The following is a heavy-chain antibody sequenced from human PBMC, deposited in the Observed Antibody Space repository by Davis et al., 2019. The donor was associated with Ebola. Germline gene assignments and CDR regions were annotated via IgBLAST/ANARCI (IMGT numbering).Heavy chain of an antibody. D-gene: IGHD4-17*01. J-gene: IGHJ4*02. CDR2: ISGRGPDT. CDR1: GFTFSGYS. Sequence: GESLKISCAASGFTFSGYSMSWVRQAPGEGLEWISSISGRGPDTYYADSVKGRFTISRDNSKTTLYLQMHSLRAEDTALYYCARRYGTFDYWGRGTLVTVSS. CDR3: ARRYGTFDY. V-gene: IGHV3-23*01.